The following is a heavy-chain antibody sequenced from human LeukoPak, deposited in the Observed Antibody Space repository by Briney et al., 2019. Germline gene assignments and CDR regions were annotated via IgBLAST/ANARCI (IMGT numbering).Heavy chain of an antibody. CDR3: ARLEYVWGSYRYTGYFDY. Sequence: SETLSLTCTVSGGSISSYYWSWIRQPPGKGLEWIGYIYYSGSTNYNPSLKGRVTISVDTSKNQFSLKLSSVTAADTAVYYCARLEYVWGSYRYTGYFDYWGQGTLVTVSS. CDR2: IYYSGST. D-gene: IGHD3-16*02. V-gene: IGHV4-59*01. J-gene: IGHJ4*02. CDR1: GGSISSYY.